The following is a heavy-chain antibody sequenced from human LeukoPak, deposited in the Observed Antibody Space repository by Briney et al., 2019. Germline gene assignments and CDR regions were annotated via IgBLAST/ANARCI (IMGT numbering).Heavy chain of an antibody. D-gene: IGHD1-26*01. J-gene: IGHJ3*02. CDR1: GFTFSSYS. V-gene: IGHV3-21*01. Sequence: PGGSLRLSCAASGFTFSSYSMNWVRQAPGKGLEWVSSISSSSSYIYYADSVKGRFTISRDNAKNSLYLQMNSLRAEDTAVHYCARDSGSYFVDAFDIWGQGTMVTVSS. CDR2: ISSSSSYI. CDR3: ARDSGSYFVDAFDI.